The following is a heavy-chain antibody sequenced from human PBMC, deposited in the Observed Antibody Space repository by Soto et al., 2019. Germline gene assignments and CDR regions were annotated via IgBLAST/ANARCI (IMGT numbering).Heavy chain of an antibody. J-gene: IGHJ3*02. Sequence: QVQLVQSGAEVKKPGSSVKVSCKASGGTLSSYTISWVRQAPGQGLEWMGRIIPILGIANYAQKFQGRVTITADKSTSTAYMELSSLRSEDTAVYYCASPEADSGYDTFDPFDIWGQGTMVTVSS. CDR1: GGTLSSYT. CDR3: ASPEADSGYDTFDPFDI. CDR2: IIPILGIA. V-gene: IGHV1-69*02. D-gene: IGHD5-12*01.